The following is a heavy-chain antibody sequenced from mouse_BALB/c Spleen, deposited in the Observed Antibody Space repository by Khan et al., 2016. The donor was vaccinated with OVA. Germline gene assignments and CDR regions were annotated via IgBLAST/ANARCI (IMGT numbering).Heavy chain of an antibody. D-gene: IGHD1-3*01. Sequence: QVQLKESGPGLVAPSQSLSITCTVSGFSLTSYGVHWVRQPPGKGLEWLGVIWAGGSTNYNSALMSSLSIIKDNSYSQASLQLNSLLTDDTAMYDWARFEDIWGQGTTLTVSS. CDR1: GFSLTSYG. V-gene: IGHV2-9*02. J-gene: IGHJ2*01. CDR3: ARFEDI. CDR2: IWAGGST.